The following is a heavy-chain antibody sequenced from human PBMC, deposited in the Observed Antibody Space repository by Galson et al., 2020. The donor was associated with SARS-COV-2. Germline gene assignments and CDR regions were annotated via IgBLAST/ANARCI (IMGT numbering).Heavy chain of an antibody. J-gene: IGHJ5*02. D-gene: IGHD3-16*01. CDR1: GYTLTELS. CDR2: FDPEDGEK. CDR3: ATGTGIDYPNWLDP. Sequence: ASAKVSCKASGYTLTELSMHWVLQHPGKELEWMGGFDPEDGEKIYAQKFQGRVTITDDTSTDTAYMELSSLRSEDTAVYYCATGTGIDYPNWLDPWGQGTLVTVSS. V-gene: IGHV1-24*01.